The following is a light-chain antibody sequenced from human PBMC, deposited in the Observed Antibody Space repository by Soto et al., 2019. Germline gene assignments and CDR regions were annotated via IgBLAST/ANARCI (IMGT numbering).Light chain of an antibody. CDR1: QSVSSY. J-gene: IGKJ1*01. Sequence: EIVLTQSPATLSLSPGERATLSCRASQSVSSYLAWYQQKPGQAPRLLMYDASNRATGIPARFSGRGSGTDFTLTSSRLAHDVVVVYCCQQRSRWPLTFGQGTKVEIK. CDR2: DAS. V-gene: IGKV3-11*01. CDR3: QQRSRWPLT.